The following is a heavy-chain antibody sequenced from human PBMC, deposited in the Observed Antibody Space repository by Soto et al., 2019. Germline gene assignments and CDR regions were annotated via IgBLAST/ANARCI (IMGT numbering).Heavy chain of an antibody. CDR1: GFTFSSYA. CDR2: ISYDGSEK. Sequence: QVQLVESGGGVVQPGRSLRLSCTASGFTFSSYAIHWVRQAPGKGLEWVAVISYDGSEKYYADSVKGRFAISRDNSKNTLYLHMSSLRAEDTAVYYCAKDDWGSDSIGGVDSWGQGTLVTVSS. V-gene: IGHV3-30*18. CDR3: AKDDWGSDSIGGVDS. J-gene: IGHJ4*02. D-gene: IGHD3-22*01.